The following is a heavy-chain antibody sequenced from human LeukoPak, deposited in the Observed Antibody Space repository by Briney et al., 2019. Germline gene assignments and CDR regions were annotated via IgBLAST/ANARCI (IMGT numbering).Heavy chain of an antibody. J-gene: IGHJ4*02. Sequence: GGSLRLSCAASGFTFSSYWMHWVRQAPGKGLVWVSRLNSDGSSTVYADSVKGRFTISRDNAENKLYLQMNSLRVEDTAVYYCARVALSQSGDVWGQGTRVTVSS. V-gene: IGHV3-74*01. D-gene: IGHD3-3*01. CDR3: ARVALSQSGDV. CDR1: GFTFSSYW. CDR2: LNSDGSST.